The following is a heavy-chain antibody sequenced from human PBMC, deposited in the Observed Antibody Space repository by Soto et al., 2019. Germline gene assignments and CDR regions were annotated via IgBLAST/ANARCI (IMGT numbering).Heavy chain of an antibody. J-gene: IGHJ3*02. CDR1: GGSVSSDKYL. V-gene: IGHV4-39*01. Sequence: QVQLQESGPRLVKPSETLTLKCTVSGGSVSSDKYLWGWIRQPPGKGLEWVASIRYGGATSGTTFYSPSLGGRLTISRDTSADQVSRRLTSVTATDTAVYYCARHDDHRSPPLGFHIWGQGTLVTVSS. CDR2: IRYGGATSGTT. D-gene: IGHD3-10*01. CDR3: ARHDDHRSPPLGFHI.